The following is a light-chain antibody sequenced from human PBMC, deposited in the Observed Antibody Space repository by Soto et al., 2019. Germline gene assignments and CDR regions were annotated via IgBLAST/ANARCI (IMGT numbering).Light chain of an antibody. Sequence: EIQMTQSPSTLSGSPGDRATLSCRASQSVSSRLAWYQQKPGQAPRLLIYGASSRDTGVPYRFSGSGSGTEFTLTISRLEADDFAVYYCQQYGSSLRTFGQGTKVDIK. CDR3: QQYGSSLRT. CDR2: GAS. J-gene: IGKJ1*01. CDR1: QSVSSR. V-gene: IGKV3-20*01.